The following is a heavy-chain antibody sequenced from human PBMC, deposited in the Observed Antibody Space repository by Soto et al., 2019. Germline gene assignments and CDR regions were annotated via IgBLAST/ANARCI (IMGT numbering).Heavy chain of an antibody. J-gene: IGHJ6*02. CDR3: ARQYCSGGSCYSGTYYYYGMDV. V-gene: IGHV5-10-1*01. CDR2: IDPSDSYT. D-gene: IGHD2-15*01. CDR1: GYSFTRYW. Sequence: GESLNISCKGSGYSFTRYWISWVRQMPGKGLEWMGRIDPSDSYTNYSPSFQGHVTISADKSISTAYLQWSSLKASDTAMYYCARQYCSGGSCYSGTYYYYGMDVWGQGTTVTVPS.